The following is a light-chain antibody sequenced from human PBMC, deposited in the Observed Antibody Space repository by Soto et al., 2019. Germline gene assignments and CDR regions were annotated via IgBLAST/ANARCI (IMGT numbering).Light chain of an antibody. J-gene: IGKJ2*01. Sequence: EIVMTQSPATLSVSSGERATLSCRASRNVYTNLAWYQQRPGQAPRLLICGASTRATDIPGRFSGSGSGTEFTLTISGLQSEDVAVYYCQQYSNWPPEYTFGQGTKLEI. CDR1: RNVYTN. V-gene: IGKV3-15*01. CDR3: QQYSNWPPEYT. CDR2: GAS.